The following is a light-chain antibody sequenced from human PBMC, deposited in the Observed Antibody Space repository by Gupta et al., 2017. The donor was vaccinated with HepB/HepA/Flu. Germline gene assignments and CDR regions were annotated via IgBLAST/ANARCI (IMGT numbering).Light chain of an antibody. CDR3: QAWDSSTAV. J-gene: IGLJ3*02. V-gene: IGLV3-1*01. CDR1: KLGDKY. Sequence: SYELTQPPSVSVSPGQPASITCSGEKLGDKYACWYQQKPGQSPVLVIYQDSQRPSGIPERFSGSNSGNTATLTIRGTQAMDEADYYCQAWDSSTAVFGGGTKLTVL. CDR2: QDS.